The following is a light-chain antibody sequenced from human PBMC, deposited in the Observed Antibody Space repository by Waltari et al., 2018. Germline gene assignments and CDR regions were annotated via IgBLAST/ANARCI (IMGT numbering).Light chain of an antibody. Sequence: QSALTQPPSASGSPGPSVAISCTGTSSDIGRYDFVSWYQQHPGKAPKRIISEVNTRPSGVPDRFSGAKSGNTASLTVSGLQAEDEADYYCSSHGGSDKFYVFGTGTKVTVL. CDR1: SSDIGRYDF. V-gene: IGLV2-8*01. CDR2: EVN. J-gene: IGLJ1*01. CDR3: SSHGGSDKFYV.